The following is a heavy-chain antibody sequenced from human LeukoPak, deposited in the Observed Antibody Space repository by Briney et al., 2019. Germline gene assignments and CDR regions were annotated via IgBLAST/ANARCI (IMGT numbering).Heavy chain of an antibody. V-gene: IGHV3-48*03. CDR1: GFTFSTYE. CDR2: ISSRGSTL. Sequence: PGGSLRLSCAASGFTFSTYEMNWVRQAPGKGLEWLSYISSRGSTLHYPDSVKGRSTISRDTAKHSLYLQMNSLRAEHTALYYCAAHSCLRWWGQGISVT. CDR3: AAHSCLRW. D-gene: IGHD5/OR15-5a*01. J-gene: IGHJ4*02.